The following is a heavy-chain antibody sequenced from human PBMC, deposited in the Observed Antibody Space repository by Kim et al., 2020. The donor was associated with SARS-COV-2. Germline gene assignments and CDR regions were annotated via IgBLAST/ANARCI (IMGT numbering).Heavy chain of an antibody. CDR3: ARGGVIGSRFQLLWFGELPRAYCYGMDV. CDR1: GGSISSYY. Sequence: SETLSLTCTVSGGSISSYYWSWIRQPPGKGLEWIGYIYYSGSTNYNPSLKSRVTISVDTSKNQFSLKLSSVTAADTAVYYCARGGVIGSRFQLLWFGELPRAYCYGMDVWGQGTTVTVSS. CDR2: IYYSGST. J-gene: IGHJ6*02. D-gene: IGHD3-10*01. V-gene: IGHV4-59*01.